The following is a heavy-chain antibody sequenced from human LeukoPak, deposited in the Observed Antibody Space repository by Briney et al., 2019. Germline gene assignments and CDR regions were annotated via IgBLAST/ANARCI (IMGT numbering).Heavy chain of an antibody. D-gene: IGHD4-23*01. Sequence: SQTLSLTCTVSGGSISSGGYYWSWIRQHPGKGLEWIGYIYYSGSTYYNPSLKSRVTISVDTSKNQFSLKLSSVTAADTAVYYCAREQNGGEYFQHWGQGTLVTVSS. CDR3: AREQNGGEYFQH. CDR1: GGSISSGGYY. J-gene: IGHJ1*01. V-gene: IGHV4-31*03. CDR2: IYYSGST.